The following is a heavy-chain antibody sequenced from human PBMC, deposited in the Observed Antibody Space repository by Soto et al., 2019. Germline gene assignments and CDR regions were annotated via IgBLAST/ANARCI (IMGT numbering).Heavy chain of an antibody. J-gene: IGHJ5*01. Sequence: SETLSLTCVVSGDSFRDYYWSWIRQSPGVGLEWIGEINPSGRTEYNPSLRGRVTLSVDTSKNQFSLTLSTMTAADTAVYYCARTRNRWFDSWGQGTLVTVSS. D-gene: IGHD1-1*01. V-gene: IGHV4-34*01. CDR2: INPSGRT. CDR1: GDSFRDYY. CDR3: ARTRNRWFDS.